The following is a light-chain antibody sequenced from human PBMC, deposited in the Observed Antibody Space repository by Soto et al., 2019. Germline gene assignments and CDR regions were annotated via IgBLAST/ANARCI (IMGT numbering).Light chain of an antibody. CDR3: PTWDDSLPGIVV. J-gene: IGLJ2*01. V-gene: IGLV1-47*01. CDR1: NSNIGSNY. Sequence: QSVLTQPPSASGTPGQTVTISCSGSNSNIGSNYVCWYQQLPGTAPKLLIYRNNHRPSGVPDRFSGSKSGTSASLAISGLRSEDEADYYCPTWDDSLPGIVVFGGGTKLTVL. CDR2: RNN.